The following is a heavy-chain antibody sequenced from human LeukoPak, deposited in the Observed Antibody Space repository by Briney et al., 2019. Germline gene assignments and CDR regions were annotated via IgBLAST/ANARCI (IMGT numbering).Heavy chain of an antibody. CDR1: GFSFGDYA. D-gene: IGHD4-17*01. CDR2: IRSKAYGGTT. Sequence: GGSLRLSCTASGFSFGDYAMSWFRQAPGKGLEWVGFIRSKAYGGTTECAASVKGGFTISRDDSNSISYLQMNSLKTDDTAVYYCTRDRYDYDSKERFDYWGQGTLVTVSS. V-gene: IGHV3-49*03. CDR3: TRDRYDYDSKERFDY. J-gene: IGHJ4*02.